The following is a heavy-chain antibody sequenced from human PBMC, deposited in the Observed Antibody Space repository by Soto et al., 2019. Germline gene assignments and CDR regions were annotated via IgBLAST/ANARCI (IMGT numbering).Heavy chain of an antibody. Sequence: PWGSLRLSCAASGFTFSNAWMSWVRQAPGKGLEWVGRIKSKTDGGTTDYAAPVKGRFTISRDDSKNTLYLQMNSLKTEDTAVYYCTTVEIQLWSPNYYYYYGMDVWGQGTTVTVSS. J-gene: IGHJ6*02. CDR1: GFTFSNAW. V-gene: IGHV3-15*01. CDR2: IKSKTDGGTT. D-gene: IGHD5-18*01. CDR3: TTVEIQLWSPNYYYYYGMDV.